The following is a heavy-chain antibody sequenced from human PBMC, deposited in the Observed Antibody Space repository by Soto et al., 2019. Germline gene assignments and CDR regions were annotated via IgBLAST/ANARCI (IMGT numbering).Heavy chain of an antibody. CDR2: INHSGST. Sequence: SETLSLTCAVYGGSFSGYYWSWIRQPPGKGLEWIGEINHSGSTNYNPSLKSRVTISVDPSKNQFSLKLSSVTAADTAVYYCARGMVRGDDAFDIWGQGTMVTVSS. V-gene: IGHV4-34*01. CDR3: ARGMVRGDDAFDI. J-gene: IGHJ3*02. CDR1: GGSFSGYY. D-gene: IGHD3-10*01.